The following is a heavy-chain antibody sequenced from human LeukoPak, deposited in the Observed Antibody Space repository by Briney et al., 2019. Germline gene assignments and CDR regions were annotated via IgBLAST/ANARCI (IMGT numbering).Heavy chain of an antibody. Sequence: KTSETLSLTCAVYGGSFSGYYWSWIRQPAGKGLEWIGRIYTSGSTNYNPSLKSRVTMSVDTSKNQFSLKLSSVTAADTAVYYCAREGRELFDYWGQGTLVTVSS. V-gene: IGHV4-4*07. CDR1: GGSFSGYY. CDR3: AREGRELFDY. D-gene: IGHD1-26*01. J-gene: IGHJ4*02. CDR2: IYTSGST.